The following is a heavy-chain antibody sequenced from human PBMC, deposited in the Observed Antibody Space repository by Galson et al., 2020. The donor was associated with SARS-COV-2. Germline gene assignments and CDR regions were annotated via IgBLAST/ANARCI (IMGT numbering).Heavy chain of an antibody. Sequence: KIGESLKISCAASGFTFSDYYMSWIRQAPGKGLECVSYISSRVSYTNYADSVKGRFTISRDNAKNSLYLQMESLRAEDTAVYYCARVDATTVYFANWGQGILVTVSS. J-gene: IGHJ4*02. CDR1: GFTFSDYY. D-gene: IGHD1-1*01. V-gene: IGHV3-11*06. CDR3: ARVDATTVYFAN. CDR2: ISSRVSYT.